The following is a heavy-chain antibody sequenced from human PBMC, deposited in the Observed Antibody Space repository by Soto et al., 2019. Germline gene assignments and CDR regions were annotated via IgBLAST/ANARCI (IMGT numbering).Heavy chain of an antibody. V-gene: IGHV1-8*01. Sequence: ASVKVSFKASGYTFTSYDINWVRQATGQGLEWMGWMNPNSGNTGYAQKFQGRVTMTRNTSISTAYMELSSLRSEDTAVYYCARVIAPYYDILTGYYPDAFDIWGQGTMVTVSS. CDR2: MNPNSGNT. D-gene: IGHD3-9*01. J-gene: IGHJ3*02. CDR1: GYTFTSYD. CDR3: ARVIAPYYDILTGYYPDAFDI.